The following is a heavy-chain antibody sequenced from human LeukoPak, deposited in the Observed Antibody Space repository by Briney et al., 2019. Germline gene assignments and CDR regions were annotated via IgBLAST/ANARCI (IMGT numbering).Heavy chain of an antibody. J-gene: IGHJ4*02. CDR3: AIQSDILTGYSNYYFDY. V-gene: IGHV4-39*01. D-gene: IGHD3-9*01. Sequence: SETLSLTCTVSGGSISSSTYYWGWIRQPPGKGLEWVGSIYFSGSTYYNPSLKSRVTISVDSSKNQFSLNLSSVTAADTAVYYCAIQSDILTGYSNYYFDYWGQGTLVTVSS. CDR1: GGSISSSTYY. CDR2: IYFSGST.